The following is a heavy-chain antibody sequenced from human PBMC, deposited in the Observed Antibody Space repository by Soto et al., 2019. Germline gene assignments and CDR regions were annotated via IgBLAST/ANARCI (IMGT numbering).Heavy chain of an antibody. Sequence: PSETLSLTCTVSGGSISSSSYYWGWIRQPPGKGLEWIGSIYYSGSTYYNPSLKSRVTISVDTSKNQFSLKLSPVTAADTAVYYCARTKQLGGYYYYYYGMDVWGQGTTVTVSS. CDR2: IYYSGST. V-gene: IGHV4-39*01. CDR3: ARTKQLGGYYYYYYGMDV. J-gene: IGHJ6*02. D-gene: IGHD6-6*01. CDR1: GGSISSSSYY.